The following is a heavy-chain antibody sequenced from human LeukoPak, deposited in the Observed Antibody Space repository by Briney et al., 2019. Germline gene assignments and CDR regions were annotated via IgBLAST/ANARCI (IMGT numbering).Heavy chain of an antibody. CDR3: ARGRPPRLGGIVVVPAAPERYYYYMDV. V-gene: IGHV4-34*01. CDR1: GGSLSGYY. D-gene: IGHD2-2*01. J-gene: IGHJ6*03. Sequence: PSETLSLTCAVYGGSLSGYYWSWIRQPPGKGLEWIGEINQSGSTNYNPSLKSRVTISVDTSKNQFSLKLSSVTAADTAVYYCARGRPPRLGGIVVVPAAPERYYYYMDVWGKGTTVTVSS. CDR2: INQSGST.